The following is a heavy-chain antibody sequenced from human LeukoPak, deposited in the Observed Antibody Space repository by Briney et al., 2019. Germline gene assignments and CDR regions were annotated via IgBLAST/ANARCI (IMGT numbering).Heavy chain of an antibody. CDR2: IFYSGST. CDR1: GGSISSSSYY. Sequence: PSESLSLTXTVSGGSISSSSYYWGWIRQPPGKGLEWIGSIFYSGSTYYNPSLKSRLTISVDTSKNQFSLKLSSVTAADTAVYYCARMGTTFDYWGQGTLVTVSS. CDR3: ARMGTTFDY. D-gene: IGHD1-1*01. V-gene: IGHV4-39*01. J-gene: IGHJ4*02.